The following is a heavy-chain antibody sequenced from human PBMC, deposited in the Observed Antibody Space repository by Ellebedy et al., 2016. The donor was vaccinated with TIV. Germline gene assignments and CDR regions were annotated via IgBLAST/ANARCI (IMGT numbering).Heavy chain of an antibody. CDR1: GGSFSSYH. CDR2: INDSGIT. CDR3: ATHLQPTGYYGLDV. J-gene: IGHJ6*02. Sequence: SETLSLTCAVYGGSFSSYHWSWVRQPPGKGLEWIGEINDSGITNYNASLKSRATISIATSKNQFSLKLSSVTAADSAVYYCATHLQPTGYYGLDVWGQGTTVTVSS. V-gene: IGHV4-34*01. D-gene: IGHD2-15*01.